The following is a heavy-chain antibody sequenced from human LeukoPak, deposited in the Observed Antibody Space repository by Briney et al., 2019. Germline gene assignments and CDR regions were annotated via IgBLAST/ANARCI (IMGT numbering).Heavy chain of an antibody. Sequence: PGGSLRLSCAASGFTFSSYTMNWVRQAPGKGLEWVSSITSSSTYIYYADSVKGRFTVSRDNAKNSLYLQMNSLRAEDTAVYYCARVDSGYDFWSGYQNDAFDIWGQGTMVTVSS. J-gene: IGHJ3*02. D-gene: IGHD3-3*01. V-gene: IGHV3-21*01. CDR1: GFTFSSYT. CDR2: ITSSSTYI. CDR3: ARVDSGYDFWSGYQNDAFDI.